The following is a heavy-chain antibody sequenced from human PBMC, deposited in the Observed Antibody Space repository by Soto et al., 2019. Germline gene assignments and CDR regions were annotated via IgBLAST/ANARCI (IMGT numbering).Heavy chain of an antibody. CDR3: AKDTSLGYCSSTSCYTDAFDI. Sequence: EVQLVESGGGLVQPGRSLRLSCAASGFTFDDYAMHWVRQAPGKGLEWVSGISWNSGSIGYTDSVKGRFTISRDNAKNSLYLQMNSLRAEATALYYCAKDTSLGYCSSTSCYTDAFDIWGQGTMVTVSS. J-gene: IGHJ3*02. D-gene: IGHD2-2*02. CDR2: ISWNSGSI. CDR1: GFTFDDYA. V-gene: IGHV3-9*01.